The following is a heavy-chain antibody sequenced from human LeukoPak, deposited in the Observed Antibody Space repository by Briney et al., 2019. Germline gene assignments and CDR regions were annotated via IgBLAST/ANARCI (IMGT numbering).Heavy chain of an antibody. V-gene: IGHV3-7*01. CDR2: IKQDGGEK. Sequence: PGGSLRLSCAASGFTFSSYWMSWVRQAPGKGLEWVANIKQDGGEKYYVDSVKGRFTISRDNAKNSLYLQMNSLRAEDTAVYYCARVNIVVVPAAICWFDPWGQGTLVTVSS. CDR1: GFTFSSYW. CDR3: ARVNIVVVPAAICWFDP. J-gene: IGHJ5*02. D-gene: IGHD2-2*01.